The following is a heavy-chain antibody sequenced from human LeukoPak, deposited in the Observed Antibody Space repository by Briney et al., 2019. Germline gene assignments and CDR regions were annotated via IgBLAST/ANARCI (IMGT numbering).Heavy chain of an antibody. CDR1: GYSFTSYW. V-gene: IGHV5-51*01. J-gene: IGHJ4*02. CDR3: ARTYSGYDY. Sequence: AESLKISCKGSGYSFTSYWIGCVRQMPPKSLEWMGIIYPGDSDTRYSPSFQGQVTFSVDRSINTAYLQWSSLKASDTAMYYCARTYSGYDYWGQGTLVTVSS. D-gene: IGHD5-12*01. CDR2: IYPGDSDT.